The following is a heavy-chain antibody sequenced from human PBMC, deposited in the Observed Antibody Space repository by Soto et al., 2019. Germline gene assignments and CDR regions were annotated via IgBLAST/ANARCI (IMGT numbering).Heavy chain of an antibody. CDR1: GGSFSGYY. J-gene: IGHJ4*02. V-gene: IGHV4-34*01. D-gene: IGHD2-2*01. CDR2: INHSGST. Sequence: QVQLQQWGAGLLKPSETLSLTCAVYGGSFSGYYWSWIRQPPGKGLEWIGVINHSGSTNYNPSLKSRVTISVDTSKNQFSRKLSSVTAADTAVYYCARGGYCSSTSCPPAYYFDYWGQGTLVTVSS. CDR3: ARGGYCSSTSCPPAYYFDY.